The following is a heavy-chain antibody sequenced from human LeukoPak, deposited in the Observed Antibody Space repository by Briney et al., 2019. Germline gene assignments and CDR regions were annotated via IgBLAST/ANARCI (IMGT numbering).Heavy chain of an antibody. D-gene: IGHD3-10*01. CDR3: ARAGSGTSRDY. Sequence: HPGGSLRLSCAASGFTFSSYAMSWVRQAPGKGLEWVASIKQDGSEKYYVDSVKGRFTISRDNAKNSLYLQMNSLRVEDTAVYYCARAGSGTSRDYWGQGTLVTVSS. CDR2: IKQDGSEK. V-gene: IGHV3-7*03. J-gene: IGHJ4*02. CDR1: GFTFSSYA.